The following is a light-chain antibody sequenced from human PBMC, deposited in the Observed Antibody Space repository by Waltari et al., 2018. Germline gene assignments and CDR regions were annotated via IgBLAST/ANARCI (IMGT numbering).Light chain of an antibody. V-gene: IGKV1-12*01. CDR1: QGLGTW. CDR2: AAS. CDR3: QQANRFPLT. J-gene: IGKJ4*01. Sequence: DIQLTQSPSSVSASVGARVTITYQTSQGLGTWLAWYQQKPGKAPKLLIYAASSLQTGVPSRFSGSGSVTDFILTSSSLQPEDFATYYCQQANRFPLTFGGGTKVELK.